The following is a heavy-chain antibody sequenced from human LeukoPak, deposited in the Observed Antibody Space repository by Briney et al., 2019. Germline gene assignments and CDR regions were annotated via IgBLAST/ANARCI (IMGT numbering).Heavy chain of an antibody. CDR3: AKAKKPYDDIDY. CDR1: GFTFDDYA. CDR2: ISWNSGSI. V-gene: IGHV3-9*01. J-gene: IGHJ4*02. D-gene: IGHD3-3*01. Sequence: GGSLRLSCAASGFTFDDYAMHWVRQAPGKGLEWVSGISWNSGSIGYADSVKGRFTISRDNAKNSLYLQMNSLRAEDTALYYCAKAKKPYDDIDYGGQGTLVTVSS.